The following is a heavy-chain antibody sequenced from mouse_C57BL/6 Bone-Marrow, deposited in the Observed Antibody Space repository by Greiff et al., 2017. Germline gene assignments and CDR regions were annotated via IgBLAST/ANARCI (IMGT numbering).Heavy chain of an antibody. CDR3: AGITTVVANFDY. J-gene: IGHJ2*01. D-gene: IGHD1-1*01. CDR1: GFNIKNTY. Sequence: VQLKESVAELVRPGASVKLSCTASGFNIKNTYMHWVKQRPEQGLEWIGRIDPANGNTTYAPKFQGKATITADTPSNPAYLQLSSLTSEDTAIYYCAGITTVVANFDYWGQGTTLTVSS. V-gene: IGHV14-3*01. CDR2: IDPANGNT.